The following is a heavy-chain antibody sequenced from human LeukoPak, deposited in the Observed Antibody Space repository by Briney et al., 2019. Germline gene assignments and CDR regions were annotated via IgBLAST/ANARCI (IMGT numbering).Heavy chain of an antibody. J-gene: IGHJ6*04. CDR2: IYSDGST. Sequence: GGSLRLSCAASGFTFSSYSMNWVRQAPGKGLEWVSVIYSDGSTYYADSVKGRFTISRDNAKNSLYLQMNSLRAEDTAVYYCAELGITMIGGVWGKGNTVTISS. CDR1: GFTFSSYS. V-gene: IGHV3-66*01. D-gene: IGHD3-10*02. CDR3: AELGITMIGGV.